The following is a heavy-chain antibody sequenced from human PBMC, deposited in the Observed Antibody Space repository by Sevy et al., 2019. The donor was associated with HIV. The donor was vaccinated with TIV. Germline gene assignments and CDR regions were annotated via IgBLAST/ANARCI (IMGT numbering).Heavy chain of an antibody. J-gene: IGHJ3*02. D-gene: IGHD3-22*01. CDR1: GFTFSSYG. V-gene: IGHV3-33*01. Sequence: GGSLRLSCAASGFTFSSYGMHWVRQAPGKGLEWVAVIWYDGSNKYYADSVKGRFTISRDNSKNTLYLQMNSLRAEDTAVYYCARPRRDYYDSSGYIGFDIWGQGTMVTVSS. CDR3: ARPRRDYYDSSGYIGFDI. CDR2: IWYDGSNK.